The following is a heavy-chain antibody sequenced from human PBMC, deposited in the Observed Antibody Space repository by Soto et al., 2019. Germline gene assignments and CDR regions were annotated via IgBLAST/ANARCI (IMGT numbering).Heavy chain of an antibody. D-gene: IGHD1-26*01. CDR2: ISYDGSNK. V-gene: IGHV3-30-3*01. Sequence: GGSLRLSCAASGFTFSSYAMHWVRQAPGKGLEWVAVISYDGSNKYYADSVKGRFTISRDNSKNTLYLQMNSLRAEDTAVYYCARSIVGATPVVDYWGQGTLVTVSS. CDR1: GFTFSSYA. CDR3: ARSIVGATPVVDY. J-gene: IGHJ4*02.